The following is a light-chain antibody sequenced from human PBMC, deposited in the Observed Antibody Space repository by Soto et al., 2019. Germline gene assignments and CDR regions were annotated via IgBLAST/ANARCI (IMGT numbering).Light chain of an antibody. CDR2: GAS. V-gene: IGKV1-9*01. J-gene: IGKJ1*01. CDR3: HQVYTYPRT. Sequence: IQLTQSPSSLSASVGDRVTITFLASQGVRSYLAWFQQRPGKAPKLLIFGASTLQNGVPARFSGGGFGTEFTLTITSLQPEDFATYYCHQVYTYPRTFGQGTKVDI. CDR1: QGVRSY.